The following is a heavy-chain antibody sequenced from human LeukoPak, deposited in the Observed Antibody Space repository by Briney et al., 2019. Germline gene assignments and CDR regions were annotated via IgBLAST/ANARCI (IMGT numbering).Heavy chain of an antibody. CDR3: AKSLFSIGSSYYQRAFDI. Sequence: GASVKVSCKASGGTFSSYAISWVRQAPGQGLEWMGGIIPIFGTANYAQKFQGRVTITADKSTSTAYMELSSLRSEDTAVYYCAKSLFSIGSSYYQRAFDIWGQGTMVIVSS. J-gene: IGHJ3*02. V-gene: IGHV1-69*06. CDR1: GGTFSSYA. D-gene: IGHD6-13*01. CDR2: IIPIFGTA.